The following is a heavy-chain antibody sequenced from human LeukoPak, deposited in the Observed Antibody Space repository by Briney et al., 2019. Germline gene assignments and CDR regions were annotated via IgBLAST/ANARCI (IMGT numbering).Heavy chain of an antibody. CDR2: IYYSGDT. CDR3: ARHVGFITMVRGVINNNWFDP. J-gene: IGHJ5*02. CDR1: TGSISNSSYY. D-gene: IGHD3-10*01. Sequence: KTSETLSLTCTVSTGSISNSSYYWGWFRQPPGKGLEWIGSIYYSGDTYSTPSLKSRVTISLDTSNNQFSLRLSSVTAADTAVYYCARHVGFITMVRGVINNNWFDPWGQGTLVTVSS. V-gene: IGHV4-39*01.